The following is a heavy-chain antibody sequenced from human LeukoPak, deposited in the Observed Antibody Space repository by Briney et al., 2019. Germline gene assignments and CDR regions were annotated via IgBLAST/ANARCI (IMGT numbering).Heavy chain of an antibody. D-gene: IGHD1-1*01. Sequence: GGSLRLSCAASDFTFSSYEMNWVRQAPGKGLEWVSYISSRTSDTNYVDSVKGRFTISRDNAKNSLYLQMNSLRAEDTAVYYCARVGSSGSVDYWGQGTLVTVSS. CDR1: DFTFSSYE. V-gene: IGHV3-48*03. J-gene: IGHJ4*02. CDR2: ISSRTSDT. CDR3: ARVGSSGSVDY.